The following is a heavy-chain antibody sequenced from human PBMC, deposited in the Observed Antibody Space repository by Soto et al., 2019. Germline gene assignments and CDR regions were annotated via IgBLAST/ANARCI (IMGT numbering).Heavy chain of an antibody. CDR3: ARDGPPCSGGSCYSLVTYYYYYYMDV. V-gene: IGHV1-18*01. CDR2: ISAYNGNT. D-gene: IGHD2-15*01. J-gene: IGHJ6*03. CDR1: GYTFTSYG. Sequence: ASVKVSCKASGYTFTSYGISWVRQAPGQGLEWMGWISAYNGNTNYAQKLQGRVTMTRDTSTSTVYMELSSLRSEDTAVYYCARDGPPCSGGSCYSLVTYYYYYYMDVWGKGTTVTVSS.